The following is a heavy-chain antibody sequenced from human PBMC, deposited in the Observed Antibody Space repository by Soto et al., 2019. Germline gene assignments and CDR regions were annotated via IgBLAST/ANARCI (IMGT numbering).Heavy chain of an antibody. CDR1: GFTFSSNA. D-gene: IGHD1-26*01. CDR2: LSYDGSNK. CDR3: ARDVESGSSQYYYYFYGMDV. Sequence: QVQLVESGGGVVQPGRSLRLSCAASGFTFSSNAMHWVRQAPGKGLEWVAVLSYDGSNKYYADSVKGRFTISRDNSKNTMYLQMDSLSTEDTALYYCARDVESGSSQYYYYFYGMDVWGQGTTVTISS. V-gene: IGHV3-30-3*01. J-gene: IGHJ6*02.